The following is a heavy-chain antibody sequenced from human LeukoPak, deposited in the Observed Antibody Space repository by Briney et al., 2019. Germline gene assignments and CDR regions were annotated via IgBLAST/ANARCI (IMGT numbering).Heavy chain of an antibody. CDR2: INNSGST. Sequence: SETLSLTCVVYGVSFGGNYWSWIRQPPGKGLEWIGEINNSGSTNYNPSLKSRVTISVDTSKNQFSLKVSSVTAADTAVYYCARGYNRGSYYNYWGQGTLVTVSS. CDR1: GVSFGGNY. CDR3: ARGYNRGSYYNY. V-gene: IGHV4-34*01. D-gene: IGHD1-26*01. J-gene: IGHJ4*02.